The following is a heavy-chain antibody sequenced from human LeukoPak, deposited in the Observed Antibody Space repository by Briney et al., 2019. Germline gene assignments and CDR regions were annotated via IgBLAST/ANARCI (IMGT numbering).Heavy chain of an antibody. V-gene: IGHV1-46*01. CDR3: ARGPFLEYYDSGGSPFDY. Sequence: ASVKVSCKASGYTFTSYYMHWVRQAPGQGLEWMGIINPSGGSTSYAQKFQGRVTMTRDMSTSTVYMELSSLRSEDTAVYYCARGPFLEYYDSGGSPFDYWGQGTLVTVSS. CDR2: INPSGGST. D-gene: IGHD3-22*01. CDR1: GYTFTSYY. J-gene: IGHJ4*02.